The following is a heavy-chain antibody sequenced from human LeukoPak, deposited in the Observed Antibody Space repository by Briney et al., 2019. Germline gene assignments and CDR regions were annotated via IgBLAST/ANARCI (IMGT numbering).Heavy chain of an antibody. V-gene: IGHV3-23*01. J-gene: IGHJ4*02. Sequence: GCALPLSRVGCLCTVINWAIRWVGPAPAGELVECTGESSSGGSTYYADSVKGRFTISGDNSKNKLYLKMSSLRAEDTAVYSCSKAGKYFDGLLTSDYGGQGTLVTVSS. CDR2: ESSSGGST. CDR1: LCTVINWA. D-gene: IGHD3-9*01. CDR3: SKAGKYFDGLLTSDY.